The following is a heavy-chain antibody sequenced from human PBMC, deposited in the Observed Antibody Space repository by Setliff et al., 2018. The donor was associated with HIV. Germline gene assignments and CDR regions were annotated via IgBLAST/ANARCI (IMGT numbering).Heavy chain of an antibody. CDR3: AKDPLYGDYIFDY. Sequence: GGSLRLSCAASGFTFSSYAMSWVRQAPGKGLEWVSAISGSGGSTYYADSVKGRFTISRDNSKNTLYLQMNSLRAEDTAAYYCAKDPLYGDYIFDYWGQGTLVTVSS. V-gene: IGHV3-23*01. J-gene: IGHJ4*02. D-gene: IGHD4-17*01. CDR2: ISGSGGST. CDR1: GFTFSSYA.